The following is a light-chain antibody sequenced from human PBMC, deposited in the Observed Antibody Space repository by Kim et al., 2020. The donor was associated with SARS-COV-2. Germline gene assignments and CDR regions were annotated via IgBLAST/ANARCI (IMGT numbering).Light chain of an antibody. V-gene: IGKV3-15*01. Sequence: VVMTQSPATLSVSPGERATLSCRASESVNTNLAWYQQRSGQAPRLLIYGASTRATGTPARFSGSGSGTEFTLTINSLQSEDFAVYYCQQHNKWPRGTFGQGTKVDIK. J-gene: IGKJ1*01. CDR1: ESVNTN. CDR3: QQHNKWPRGT. CDR2: GAS.